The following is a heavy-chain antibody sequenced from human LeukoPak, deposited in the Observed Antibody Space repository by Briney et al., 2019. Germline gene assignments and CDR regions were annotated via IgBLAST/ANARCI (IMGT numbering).Heavy chain of an antibody. D-gene: IGHD3-22*01. CDR2: MNPNSGNT. CDR1: GYTFTSYD. J-gene: IGHJ4*02. V-gene: IGHV1-8*01. CDR3: AWSSGYYSRAFDY. Sequence: ASVKSSCKASGYTFTSYDINWVREATGQGLEWMGWMNPNSGNTGYAQKFQGRVTMTRNTSISTAYMELSSLRSEDTAVYYCAWSSGYYSRAFDYWGQGTLVTVSS.